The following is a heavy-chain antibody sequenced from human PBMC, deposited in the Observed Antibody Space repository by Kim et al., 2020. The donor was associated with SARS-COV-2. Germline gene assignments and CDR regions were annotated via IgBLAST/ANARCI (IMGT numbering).Heavy chain of an antibody. V-gene: IGHV4-39*01. D-gene: IGHD1-26*01. CDR1: GGSISTGIYY. CDR2: IFYTGST. CDR3: ARHGQIARYGENYFDP. J-gene: IGHJ5*02. Sequence: SETLSLTCSVSGGSISTGIYYWGWFRQPPGKGLEWIGSIFYTGSTYSNPSLKSRVTISVDTYKNHFFLKLTSVTAADTAVYYCARHGQIARYGENYFDPWGPGVLVTVSS.